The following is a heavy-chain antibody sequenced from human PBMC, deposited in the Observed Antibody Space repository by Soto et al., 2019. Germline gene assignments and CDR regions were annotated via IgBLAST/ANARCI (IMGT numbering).Heavy chain of an antibody. J-gene: IGHJ4*02. Sequence: GGSLRLSCAASGFTFSSYGMHWVRQAPGKGLEWVAVISYDGSNKYYADSVKGRFTISRDNSKNTLYLQMNSLRAEDTAVYYCAKVGEGYCSSTSCWSRYWGQGTLVTVSS. D-gene: IGHD2-2*01. CDR2: ISYDGSNK. CDR1: GFTFSSYG. V-gene: IGHV3-30*18. CDR3: AKVGEGYCSSTSCWSRY.